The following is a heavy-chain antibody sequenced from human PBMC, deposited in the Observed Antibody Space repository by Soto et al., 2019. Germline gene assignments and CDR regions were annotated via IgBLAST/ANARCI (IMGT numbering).Heavy chain of an antibody. Sequence: QVQLVQSGAEVKKPGASVKVSCKASGYTFTSYAMHWVRQAPGQRLEWMGWINAGNGNTKYSQKFQGRVTITRDTSASTAYMELSSLRSEDTAVYYCARANGIAAAGSTLGDYWGQGTLVTVSS. CDR2: INAGNGNT. CDR1: GYTFTSYA. D-gene: IGHD6-13*01. CDR3: ARANGIAAAGSTLGDY. J-gene: IGHJ4*02. V-gene: IGHV1-3*01.